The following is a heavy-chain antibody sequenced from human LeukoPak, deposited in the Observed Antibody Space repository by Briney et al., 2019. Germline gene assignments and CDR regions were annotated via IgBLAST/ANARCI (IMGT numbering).Heavy chain of an antibody. CDR3: ARHKINCSGGSCYSENWFDP. J-gene: IGHJ5*02. CDR1: GYTFTGYH. V-gene: IGHV1-18*04. D-gene: IGHD2-15*01. CDR2: ISAYNGNT. Sequence: ASVTVSYKASGYTFTGYHMHWVRQVPGQGLEWMGWISAYNGNTNYAQKLQGRVTMTTDTSTSTAYMELRSLRSDDTAVYYCARHKINCSGGSCYSENWFDPWGQGTLVTVSS.